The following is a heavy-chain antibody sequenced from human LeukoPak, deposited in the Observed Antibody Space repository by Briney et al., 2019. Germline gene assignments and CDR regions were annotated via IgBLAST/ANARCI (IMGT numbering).Heavy chain of an antibody. Sequence: SETLSLTCTVSGGSISSYYWSWLRQPPGKGLEWIGYIYYSGSTNYNPSLKSRVTISVDTSKNQFSLKLSSVTAADTAVYYCARSEYSYYGMDVWGQGTTVTVSS. CDR3: ARSEYSYYGMDV. V-gene: IGHV4-59*01. J-gene: IGHJ6*02. CDR1: GGSISSYY. CDR2: IYYSGST.